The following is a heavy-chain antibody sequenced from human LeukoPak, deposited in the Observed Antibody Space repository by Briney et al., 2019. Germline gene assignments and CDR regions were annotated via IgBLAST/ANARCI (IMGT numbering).Heavy chain of an antibody. CDR1: GFTFSYYS. D-gene: IGHD3-10*01. CDR3: AREMGSVYFDY. V-gene: IGHV3-48*01. CDR2: ISSSGSTT. Sequence: TGGSLRLSCAVSGFTFSYYSMNWVRQAPGKGLEWVSYISSSGSTTYYADSVKGRFTISRDNSKNTVYLQINSLRAEDTAVYYCAREMGSVYFDYWGQGTLVTVSS. J-gene: IGHJ4*02.